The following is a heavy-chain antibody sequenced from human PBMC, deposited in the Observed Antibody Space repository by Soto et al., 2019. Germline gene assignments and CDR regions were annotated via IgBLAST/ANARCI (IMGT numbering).Heavy chain of an antibody. CDR1: GGSINNDY. CDR2: IYATGST. V-gene: IGHV4-4*07. D-gene: IGHD1-26*01. CDR3: AREYSVNYRTFDY. Sequence: QVQLQESGPGLVKPSETLSFTCTVSGGSINNDYWTWIRQPAGKGLEWIGRIYATGSTNYSPSLRSRVTMSVDTSKSQFSLKLSSVTAADTAVYYCAREYSVNYRTFDYWGQGTLVTVSS. J-gene: IGHJ4*02.